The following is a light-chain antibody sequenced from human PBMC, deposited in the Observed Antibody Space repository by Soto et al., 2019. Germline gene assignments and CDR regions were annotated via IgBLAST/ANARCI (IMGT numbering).Light chain of an antibody. Sequence: EIVMTQSPGTLSVSPGERATISCRASQSVSSNLAWYKQKPGQAPRLLIYGASTRATGIPARFSGSGSETKFTLTIISLQSEDFAVYYCQQFYNWPRTFGQGTKVDIK. J-gene: IGKJ1*01. CDR2: GAS. CDR1: QSVSSN. V-gene: IGKV3-15*01. CDR3: QQFYNWPRT.